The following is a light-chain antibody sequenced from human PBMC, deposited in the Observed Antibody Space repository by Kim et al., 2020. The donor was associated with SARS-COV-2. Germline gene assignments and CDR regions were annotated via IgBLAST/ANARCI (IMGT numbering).Light chain of an antibody. CDR1: QDIYNN. Sequence: LSASVGDRVNITCQASQDIYNNLNWYQQKAGKAPKLLIFDASNLDIGVPSRFSGSGSGTDFTFTISSLQPEDIATYYCQQYAKRLSFGQGTKLEI. CDR3: QQYAKRLS. V-gene: IGKV1-33*01. CDR2: DAS. J-gene: IGKJ2*03.